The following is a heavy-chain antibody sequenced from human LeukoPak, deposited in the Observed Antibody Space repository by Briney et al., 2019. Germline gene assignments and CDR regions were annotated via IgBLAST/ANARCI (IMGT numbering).Heavy chain of an antibody. CDR3: ARSDGYGLVDI. J-gene: IGHJ6*04. Sequence: PSETLSLTCSVSGASISSDSNYWGWIPQPPGKTLEWIVSIYSSGSTYYNSSLPSLVIIIIDTPKSHFSLTLSSVTAADTAAYYCARSDGYGLVDIWGKGTMVPVSS. D-gene: IGHD3-22*01. CDR1: GASISSDSNY. V-gene: IGHV4-39*07. CDR2: IYSSGST.